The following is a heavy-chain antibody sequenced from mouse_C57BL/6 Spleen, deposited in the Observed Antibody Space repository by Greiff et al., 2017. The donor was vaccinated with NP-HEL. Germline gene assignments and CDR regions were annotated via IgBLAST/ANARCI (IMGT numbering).Heavy chain of an antibody. J-gene: IGHJ4*01. V-gene: IGHV1-82*01. CDR3: ARKRVYDYDYYAMDY. D-gene: IGHD2-4*01. Sequence: VQLQQSGPELVKPGASVKISCKASGYAFSSSWMNWVKQRPGKGLEWIGRIYPGDGDTNYNGKFKGKATLTADKSSSTAYMQLSSLTSEDSAVYFCARKRVYDYDYYAMDYWGQGTSVTVSS. CDR2: IYPGDGDT. CDR1: GYAFSSSW.